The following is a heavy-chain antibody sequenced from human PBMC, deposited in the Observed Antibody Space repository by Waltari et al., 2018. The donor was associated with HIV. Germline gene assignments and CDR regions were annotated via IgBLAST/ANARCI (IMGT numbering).Heavy chain of an antibody. CDR3: ARHETGGSRKACDI. D-gene: IGHD3-16*01. J-gene: IGHJ3*02. CDR1: GSSISSYY. CDR2: IYYSGST. Sequence: QVQLQESGPGLVKPSETLSLTCTVSGSSISSYYWSWIRQPPGKGLEWIGYIYYSGSTNDNPASKSRVTVAVETSKTQFSLNLSSVTAADTAVYYCARHETGGSRKACDIWGQGTMVTVSS. V-gene: IGHV4-59*08.